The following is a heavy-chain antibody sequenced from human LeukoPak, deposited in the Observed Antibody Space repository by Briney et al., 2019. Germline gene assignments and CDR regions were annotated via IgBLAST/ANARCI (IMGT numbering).Heavy chain of an antibody. CDR2: ISQSGSI. CDR1: GGSFSGYY. D-gene: IGHD3-16*01. J-gene: IGHJ6*02. V-gene: IGHV4-34*01. Sequence: SETLSLTCAVYGGSFSGYYWSWIRQPPGGGLEWIGEISQSGSINYNPSLKSRITMSVDTSKNQFSLQLRSMTAADTAVYFCARATDDEFYLYYGMDVWGQGTTVTVSS. CDR3: ARATDDEFYLYYGMDV.